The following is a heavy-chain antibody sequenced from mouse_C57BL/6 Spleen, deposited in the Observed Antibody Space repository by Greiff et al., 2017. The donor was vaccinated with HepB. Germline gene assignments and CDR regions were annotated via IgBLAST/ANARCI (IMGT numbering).Heavy chain of an antibody. D-gene: IGHD2-14*01. CDR3: ARGAGYYYAMDY. V-gene: IGHV5-17*01. CDR2: ISSGSSTI. Sequence: EVNVVESGGGLVKPGGSLKLSCAASGFTFSDYGMHWVRQAPEKGLEWVAYISSGSSTIYYADTVKGRFTISRDNDKNNLFLQMTSLRSEDTAVYYCARGAGYYYAMDYWGQGASVTVSS. J-gene: IGHJ4*01. CDR1: GFTFSDYG.